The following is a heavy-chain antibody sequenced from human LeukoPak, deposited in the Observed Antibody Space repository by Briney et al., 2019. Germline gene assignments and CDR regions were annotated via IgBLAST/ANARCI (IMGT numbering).Heavy chain of an antibody. D-gene: IGHD3-22*01. V-gene: IGHV1-2*06. CDR1: GYTFTDYY. Sequence: ASVKVSCKASGYTFTDYYMHWVRQAPGQGLEWMGRIKPNSGGTNYGQKFQGRVTTTRDTSISIAYMELSNLRSDDTAVYYCARAGVWDSSDTSGYHNGAFDIWGQGTMVTVSS. CDR3: ARAGVWDSSDTSGYHNGAFDI. J-gene: IGHJ3*02. CDR2: IKPNSGGT.